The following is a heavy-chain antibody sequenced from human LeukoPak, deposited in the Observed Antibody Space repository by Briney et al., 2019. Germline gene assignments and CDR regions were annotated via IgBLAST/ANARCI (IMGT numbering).Heavy chain of an antibody. CDR2: IKQDGSEK. CDR3: ARDRDDFWSGYYRNYFDY. CDR1: GFTFSSYW. Sequence: GGSLRLSCAASGFTFSSYWMSWVRQAPGKGLEWVANIKQDGSEKYYVDSVKGRFTISRDNAKNSLYLQMNSLRAEDTAVYYCARDRDDFWSGYYRNYFDYWGQGTLVTVSS. D-gene: IGHD3-3*01. J-gene: IGHJ4*02. V-gene: IGHV3-7*01.